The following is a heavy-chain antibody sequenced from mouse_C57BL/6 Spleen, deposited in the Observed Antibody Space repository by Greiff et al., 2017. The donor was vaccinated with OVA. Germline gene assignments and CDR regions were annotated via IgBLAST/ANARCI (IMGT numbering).Heavy chain of an antibody. V-gene: IGHV7-1*01. CDR3: ARDALTTGAMDY. J-gene: IGHJ4*01. Sequence: EVKLMESGGGLVQSGRSLRLSCATSGFTFSDFYMEWVRQAPGKGLEWIAASRNKANDYTTEYSASVKGRFIVSRDTSQSILYLQMNALRAEDTAIYYCARDALTTGAMDYWGQGTSVTVSS. CDR2: SRNKANDYTT. CDR1: GFTFSDFY. D-gene: IGHD1-1*01.